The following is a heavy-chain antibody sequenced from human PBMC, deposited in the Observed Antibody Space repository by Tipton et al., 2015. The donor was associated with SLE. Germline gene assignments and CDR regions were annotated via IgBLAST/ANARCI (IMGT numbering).Heavy chain of an antibody. CDR1: GYTFTSYG. V-gene: IGHV1-18*01. CDR3: ARDPRSRGDGGVNY. J-gene: IGHJ4*02. D-gene: IGHD3-3*01. CDR2: ISAYNGNT. Sequence: QSGAEVKKPGASVKVSCKASGYTFTSYGISWVRQAPGQGLEWMGWISAYNGNTNYAQKLQGRVTMTTDTSTSTVYMELSSLRSEDTAVYYCARDPRSRGDGGVNYWGQGTLVTVSS.